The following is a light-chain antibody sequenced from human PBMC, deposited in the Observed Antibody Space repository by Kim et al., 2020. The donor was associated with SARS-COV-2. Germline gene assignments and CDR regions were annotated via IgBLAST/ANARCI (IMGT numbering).Light chain of an antibody. CDR1: QGISSF. CDR3: QQLHTYPLT. J-gene: IGKJ4*01. V-gene: IGKV1-9*01. CDR2: AAS. Sequence: ASVGDRVTITCRASQGISSFLAWYQQKAGKAPKLLIYAASTLQGGVPSRFSGSGSGTDFTLTISSLQPEDFATYYCQQLHTYPLTFGGGTKVDIK.